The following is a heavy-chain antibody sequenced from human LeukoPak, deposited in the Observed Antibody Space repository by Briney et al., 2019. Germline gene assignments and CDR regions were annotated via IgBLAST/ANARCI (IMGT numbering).Heavy chain of an antibody. J-gene: IGHJ5*02. CDR3: AKKSPGSYQSLPES. CDR1: GFTFSSYG. CDR2: ISYDGSNK. V-gene: IGHV3-30*18. Sequence: GALRLSCAASGFTFSSYGMHWVRQAPGRGLEWVAVISYDGSNKHHAESVKGRFAISRDNSKNTLYLQMNSLRTEDTAVYYCAKKSPGSYQSLPESWGQGTLVTVSS. D-gene: IGHD3-10*01.